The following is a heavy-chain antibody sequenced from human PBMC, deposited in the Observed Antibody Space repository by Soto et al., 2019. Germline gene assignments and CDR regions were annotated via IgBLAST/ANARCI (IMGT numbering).Heavy chain of an antibody. CDR1: GFSLSTSGVG. D-gene: IGHD3-3*01. V-gene: IGHV2-5*02. Sequence: STLVNPTQTLTLTCTFSGFSLSTSGVGVGWIRQPPGKALEWLALIYWDDDKRYSPSLKSRLTITKDTSKNQVVLTMTNMDTVDTATYYCAHRFTIFGVNEYFQHWGQGTLVTVSS. J-gene: IGHJ1*01. CDR2: IYWDDDK. CDR3: AHRFTIFGVNEYFQH.